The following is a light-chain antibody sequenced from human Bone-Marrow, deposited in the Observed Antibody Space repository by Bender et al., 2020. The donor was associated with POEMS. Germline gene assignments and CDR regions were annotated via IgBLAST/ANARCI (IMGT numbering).Light chain of an antibody. CDR1: SSDVGGYDY. CDR3: CSVVGGGTYV. J-gene: IGLJ1*01. Sequence: HSALTQPASVSGSPGQSITISCTGTSSDVGGYDYVSWYQQLPGKAPKVMIYDVTNRPSGVSNRFSGSKSGNTASLTISGLQAEDEADYFCCSVVGGGTYVFGSGTRVTV. CDR2: DVT. V-gene: IGLV2-14*03.